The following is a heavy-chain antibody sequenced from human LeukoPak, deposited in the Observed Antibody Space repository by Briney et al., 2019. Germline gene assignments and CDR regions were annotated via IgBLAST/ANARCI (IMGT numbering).Heavy chain of an antibody. J-gene: IGHJ4*02. CDR2: INHSGST. D-gene: IGHD2-21*02. Sequence: SETLSLTCAAYGGSFNGYYWSWIRQPPGKGLEWIGEINHSGSTNYNPSLKSRVTISVDTSKNQFSLKLSSVTAADTAVYYCARAVTLDYWGQGTLVTVSS. CDR3: ARAVTLDY. CDR1: GGSFNGYY. V-gene: IGHV4-34*01.